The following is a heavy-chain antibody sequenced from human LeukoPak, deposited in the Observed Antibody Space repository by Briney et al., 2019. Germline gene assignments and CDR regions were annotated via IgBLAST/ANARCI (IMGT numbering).Heavy chain of an antibody. V-gene: IGHV1-69*05. CDR3: ARVSSGNYGSGIELDY. D-gene: IGHD3-10*01. CDR1: GGTFSSYA. CDR2: IIPIFGTA. Sequence: ASVKVSCKASGGTFSSYAISWVRQAPGQGLEWMGGIIPIFGTANYAQKFQGRVTMTRDTSTSTVYMELSSLRSEDTAVYYCARVSSGNYGSGIELDYWGQGTLVTVSS. J-gene: IGHJ4*02.